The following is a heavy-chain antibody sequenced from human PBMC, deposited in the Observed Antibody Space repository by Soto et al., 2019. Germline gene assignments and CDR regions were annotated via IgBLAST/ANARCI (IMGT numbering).Heavy chain of an antibody. V-gene: IGHV4-34*01. CDR1: GGSFSGYY. D-gene: IGHD3-10*01. CDR3: ARRGITMVRGVKLSWFDP. CDR2: VNHSGST. J-gene: IGHJ5*02. Sequence: QVQLQQWGAGLLKPSETLSLTCAVYGGSFSGYYWSWIRQPPGKGLEWIGEVNHSGSTNYNPSLKSRVTLSVDTSNNQCSLKLSSVTAADTAVYYCARRGITMVRGVKLSWFDPWGQGTLVTVSS.